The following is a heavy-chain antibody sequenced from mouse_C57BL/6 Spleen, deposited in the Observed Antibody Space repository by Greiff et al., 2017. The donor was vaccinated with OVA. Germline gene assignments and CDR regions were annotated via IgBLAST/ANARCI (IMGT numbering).Heavy chain of an antibody. D-gene: IGHD3-2*02. CDR3: ARFEALGFDY. CDR2: INPNNGGT. Sequence: EVKLMESGPELVKPGASVKIPCKASGYTFTDYNMDWVKQSHGKSLEWIGDINPNNGGTIYNQKFKGKATLTVDKSSSTAYMELRSLTSEDTAVYYCARFEALGFDYWGQGTTLTVSS. CDR1: GYTFTDYN. V-gene: IGHV1-18*01. J-gene: IGHJ2*01.